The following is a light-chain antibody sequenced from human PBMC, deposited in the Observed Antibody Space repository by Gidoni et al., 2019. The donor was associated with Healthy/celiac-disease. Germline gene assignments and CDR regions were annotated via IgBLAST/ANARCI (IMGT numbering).Light chain of an antibody. J-gene: IGKJ1*01. V-gene: IGKV1-39*01. CDR2: AAS. CDR3: QQSYSTPRT. CDR1: QSISSY. Sequence: IQMTQSPSSLSASVGDRVTITCRASQSISSYLNWYQQKPGKAPKLLIYAASSVQSGVPSRFSGSGSGTDFTLTISSLQPEEFATYYWQQSYSTPRTFXQXTKVEIK.